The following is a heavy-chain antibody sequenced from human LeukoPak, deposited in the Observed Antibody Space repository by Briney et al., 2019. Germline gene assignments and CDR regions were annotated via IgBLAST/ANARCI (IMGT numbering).Heavy chain of an antibody. V-gene: IGHV3-23*01. CDR3: GKDLEDNYLFGWSTP. CDR1: GFTFSSYA. D-gene: IGHD1-20*01. J-gene: IGHJ5*02. Sequence: GGSLRLSCAASGFTFSSYAMSWVRQAPGKGLEWVSAISGSGGSTYYADSVKGRFTISRDNSKNTLYLQMNSLRAEDTAVYYCGKDLEDNYLFGWSTPGGQETRVTVSA. CDR2: ISGSGGST.